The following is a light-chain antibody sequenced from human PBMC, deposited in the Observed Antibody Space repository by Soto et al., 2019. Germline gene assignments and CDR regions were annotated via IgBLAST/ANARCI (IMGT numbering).Light chain of an antibody. CDR2: KAS. CDR1: QTISSW. Sequence: DIQRTQSPSTRSASVGGRVTIACRASQTISSWLAWYQQKPGKAPKLLIYKASTLTSGVPSRFSGSGSGTEFTLTISSLQPDDFATYYCQQFYYYPWTFGQGTKVDIK. V-gene: IGKV1-5*03. CDR3: QQFYYYPWT. J-gene: IGKJ1*01.